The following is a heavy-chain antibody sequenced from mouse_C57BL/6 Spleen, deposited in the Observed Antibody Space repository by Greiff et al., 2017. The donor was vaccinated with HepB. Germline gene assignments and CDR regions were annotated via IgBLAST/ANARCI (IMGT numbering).Heavy chain of an antibody. CDR1: GFTFSDYG. CDR2: ISNLAYSI. CDR3: ARPYDYDGYWYFDV. V-gene: IGHV5-15*01. J-gene: IGHJ1*03. D-gene: IGHD2-4*01. Sequence: DVHLVESGGGLVQPGGSLKLSCAASGFTFSDYGMAWVRQAPRKGPEWVAFISNLAYSIYYADTVTGRFTISRENAKNTLYLEMSSLRSEDTAMYYCARPYDYDGYWYFDVWGTGTTVTVSS.